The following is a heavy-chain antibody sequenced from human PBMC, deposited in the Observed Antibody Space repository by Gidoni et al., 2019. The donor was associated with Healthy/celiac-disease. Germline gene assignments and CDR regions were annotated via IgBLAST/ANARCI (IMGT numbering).Heavy chain of an antibody. Sequence: EVQLLASGGGLVQPGGSLRLSCAASGFTFRSYAMSWVRQAPGQGLEWVSAISGSGGSTYYADSVKGRFTISRDNSKNTLYLQMNSLRAEDTAVYYCAKDLYSGSYYYFDYWGQGTLVTVSS. CDR3: AKDLYSGSYYYFDY. D-gene: IGHD1-26*01. CDR2: ISGSGGST. CDR1: GFTFRSYA. J-gene: IGHJ4*02. V-gene: IGHV3-23*01.